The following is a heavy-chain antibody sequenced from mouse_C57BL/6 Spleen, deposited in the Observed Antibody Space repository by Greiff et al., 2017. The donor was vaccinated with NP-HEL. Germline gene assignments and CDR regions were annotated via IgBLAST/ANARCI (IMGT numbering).Heavy chain of an antibody. Sequence: EVQLQESGPGLVKPSQSLSLTCSVTGYSITSGYYWNWIRQFPGNKLEWMGYISYDGSNNYNPSLKNRISITRDTSKNQFFLKLNSVTTEDTATYYCARGKGKDGYYEDWYFDVWGTGTTVTVSS. CDR3: ARGKGKDGYYEDWYFDV. CDR2: ISYDGSN. CDR1: GYSITSGYY. J-gene: IGHJ1*03. V-gene: IGHV3-6*01. D-gene: IGHD2-3*01.